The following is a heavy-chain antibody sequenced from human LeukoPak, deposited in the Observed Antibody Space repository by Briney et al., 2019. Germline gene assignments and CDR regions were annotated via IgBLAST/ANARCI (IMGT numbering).Heavy chain of an antibody. J-gene: IGHJ4*02. CDR2: IKQVGSEK. V-gene: IGHV3-7*03. CDR3: ARGPNYGSRSDYFDY. D-gene: IGHD3-10*01. Sequence: GGSLRLSWAASGFTLRSKWMSWVGQAPGKGLEWVANIKQVGSEKYYVDSVRGGFTISRDNAKNSLYLQMNSLTVEDTAVYYCARGPNYGSRSDYFDYWGQGTLVTVSS. CDR1: GFTLRSKW.